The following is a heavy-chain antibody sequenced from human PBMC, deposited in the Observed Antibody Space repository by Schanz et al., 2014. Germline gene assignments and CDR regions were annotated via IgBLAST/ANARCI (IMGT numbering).Heavy chain of an antibody. J-gene: IGHJ3*01. D-gene: IGHD3-16*01. CDR1: GFTFTNAW. CDR2: TSTDGTKT. CDR3: TRDRGALINHNDALDL. Sequence: VHLVESGGGLVKPGGSLRLSCAASGFTFTNAWMSWVRQAPGQGLEKVAVTSTDGTKTYYAASVRGRFTISRDNSKNTVYLQMNSLRSEDTAVYYCTRDRGALINHNDALDLWGQGTMVSVSS. V-gene: IGHV3-30*03.